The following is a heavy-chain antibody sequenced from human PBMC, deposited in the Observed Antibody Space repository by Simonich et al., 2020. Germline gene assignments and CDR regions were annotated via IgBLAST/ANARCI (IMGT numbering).Heavy chain of an antibody. Sequence: EVQLVESGGGLVKPGGSLRLSCAASGFTFSSYSMNWVRQAPGKGLEWVSSISSSSSYIYYADSVKGRFNISRDNSKNTLYLQMNSLRAEDTAVYYCAKDLGERITMIVVVIDAFDIWGQGTMVTVSS. CDR1: GFTFSSYS. D-gene: IGHD3-22*01. CDR3: AKDLGERITMIVVVIDAFDI. V-gene: IGHV3-21*04. CDR2: ISSSSSYI. J-gene: IGHJ3*02.